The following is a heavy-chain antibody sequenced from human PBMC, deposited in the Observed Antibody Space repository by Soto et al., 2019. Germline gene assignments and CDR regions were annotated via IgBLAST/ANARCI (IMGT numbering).Heavy chain of an antibody. V-gene: IGHV1-18*01. D-gene: IGHD6-6*01. CDR3: ARDRPTSSIRSRDYYYAMDV. Sequence: QVQLVQSGAEVKKPGASVKVSCKASGYTFITYGISWVRQAPGQGLEWMGWISSYNGNTNYAQKLQGRVTMNTDTSTTTAYMELRSLRSDDTAVYYCARDRPTSSIRSRDYYYAMDVCGQGTTVTVSS. J-gene: IGHJ6*02. CDR1: GYTFITYG. CDR2: ISSYNGNT.